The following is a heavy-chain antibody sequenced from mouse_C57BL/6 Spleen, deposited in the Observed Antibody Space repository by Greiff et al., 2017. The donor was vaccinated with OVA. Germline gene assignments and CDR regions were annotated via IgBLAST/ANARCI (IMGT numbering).Heavy chain of an antibody. J-gene: IGHJ2*01. Sequence: EVQLQQSGAELVRPGASVKLSCTASGFNIKDYYMHWVKQRPEQGLEWIGRIDPEDGDTEYAPKFQGKATMTADISSNTAYLQLSSLTSEDTAVYYCTTWKYYSNYVDYWGQGTTLTVSS. CDR2: IDPEDGDT. V-gene: IGHV14-1*01. CDR1: GFNIKDYY. CDR3: TTWKYYSNYVDY. D-gene: IGHD2-5*01.